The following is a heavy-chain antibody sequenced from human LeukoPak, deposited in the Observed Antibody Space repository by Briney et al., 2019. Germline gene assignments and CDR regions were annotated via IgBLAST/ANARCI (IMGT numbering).Heavy chain of an antibody. J-gene: IGHJ4*02. Sequence: SETLSLTCGVSGGSISSSNWWSWVRQPPGKGLEWIGEIYHSGSTNYNPSLKSRVTISVDKSKKQFSLKLSSVTAADTAVYYCARDRGYYYDSSGYWAFDYWGQGTLVTVSS. D-gene: IGHD3-22*01. CDR2: IYHSGST. V-gene: IGHV4-4*02. CDR1: GGSISSSNW. CDR3: ARDRGYYYDSSGYWAFDY.